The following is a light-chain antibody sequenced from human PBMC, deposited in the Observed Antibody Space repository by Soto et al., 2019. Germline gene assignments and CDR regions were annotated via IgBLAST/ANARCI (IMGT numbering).Light chain of an antibody. CDR2: GAS. V-gene: IGKV3-20*01. Sequence: EIVLTQSPDTLSVSPGGRASLSCRASQKISSTVLAWYQQKPGQAPRLLIYGASSRTTGIPDRFSGSGSGTDFTLTISRLEPEDFAMYYCQQCGGSPTFGQGTKVDIK. J-gene: IGKJ1*01. CDR3: QQCGGSPT. CDR1: QKISSTV.